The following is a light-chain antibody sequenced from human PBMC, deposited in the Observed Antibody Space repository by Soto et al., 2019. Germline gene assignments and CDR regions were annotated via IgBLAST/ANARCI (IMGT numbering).Light chain of an antibody. CDR1: SSDVGGYNY. Sequence: QSALTQPASVSGSPGQSITISCTGTSSDVGGYNYVSWYQQHPGKAPKLMIYDVSNRPLGVSNRFSGSKSGNTASLTISGLQAEDEADYYCSAYTSSSTLPYVFGTGTKVTVL. CDR2: DVS. V-gene: IGLV2-14*01. CDR3: SAYTSSSTLPYV. J-gene: IGLJ1*01.